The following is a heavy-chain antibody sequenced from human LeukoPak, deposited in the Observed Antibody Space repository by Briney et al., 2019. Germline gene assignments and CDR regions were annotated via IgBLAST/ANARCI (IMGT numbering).Heavy chain of an antibody. D-gene: IGHD3-3*01. CDR1: GFTFDDYG. CDR3: ARDRGSLRFLEWLFDY. CDR2: INWNGGST. V-gene: IGHV3-20*04. Sequence: PGGSLRLSCAASGFTFDDYGMSWVRQAPGKGLEWVSGINWNGGSTGYADSVKGRFTISRDNAKNSLYLQMNSLRAEDTALYYCARDRGSLRFLEWLFDYWGQGTLVTVSS. J-gene: IGHJ4*02.